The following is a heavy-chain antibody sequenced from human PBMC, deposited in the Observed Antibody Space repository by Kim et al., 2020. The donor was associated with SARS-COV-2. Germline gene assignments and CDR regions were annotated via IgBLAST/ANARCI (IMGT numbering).Heavy chain of an antibody. CDR2: ISSSGSTI. CDR1: GFTFSSYE. CDR3: ASTFTYYYDSSGPW. V-gene: IGHV3-48*03. D-gene: IGHD3-22*01. J-gene: IGHJ4*02. Sequence: GGSLRLSSAASGFTFSSYEMNWVRQAPGKGLEWVSYISSSGSTIYYADSVKGRFTISRDNAKNSLYLQMNSLRAEDTAVYYCASTFTYYYDSSGPWWGQGTLVTVSS.